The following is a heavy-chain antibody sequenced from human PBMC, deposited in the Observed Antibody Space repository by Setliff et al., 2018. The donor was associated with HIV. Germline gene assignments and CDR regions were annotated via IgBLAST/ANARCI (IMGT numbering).Heavy chain of an antibody. CDR3: ARDQSDWFY. J-gene: IGHJ4*02. CDR2: IDYSGTA. Sequence: PSETLSLTCTVSGGSISSCYWSWIRQPPGQGLEWIGSIDYSGTANYNPSLKSRVTISTDTSKNQFSLNVRSVTAADTAVYFCARDQSDWFYWGQGTLVT. CDR1: GGSISSCY. D-gene: IGHD3-3*01. V-gene: IGHV4-59*01.